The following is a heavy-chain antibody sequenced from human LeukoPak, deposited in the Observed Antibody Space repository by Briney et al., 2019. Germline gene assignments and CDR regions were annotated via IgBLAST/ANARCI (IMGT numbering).Heavy chain of an antibody. CDR1: RFTFSSYG. V-gene: IGHV3-30*18. J-gene: IGHJ4*02. CDR2: ISYDESNK. CDR3: AKSANYDSIDY. D-gene: IGHD3-3*01. Sequence: GRSLRLSCAASRFTFSSYGMHWVRQAPGKGLEWVAVISYDESNKYYADSVKGRFTISRDNSRNTLYLQMNGLRAEDTAVYYCAKSANYDSIDYWGQGTLVTVSS.